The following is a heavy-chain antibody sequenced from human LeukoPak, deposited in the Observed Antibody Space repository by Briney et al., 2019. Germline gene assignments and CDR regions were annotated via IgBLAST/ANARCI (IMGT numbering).Heavy chain of an antibody. CDR1: GGSVSGYY. CDR3: ARIPLYFLEPFDY. CDR2: ISHRGRT. Sequence: SETLSLTCAVYGGSVSGYYWSWIRQPPGEGLEWIGEISHRGRTHYNPSLKGRVTMSVDTSKNQFALEVDSVTAADTAVYYCARIPLYFLEPFDYWGQGILVTVSS. D-gene: IGHD3-3*01. J-gene: IGHJ4*02. V-gene: IGHV4-34*01.